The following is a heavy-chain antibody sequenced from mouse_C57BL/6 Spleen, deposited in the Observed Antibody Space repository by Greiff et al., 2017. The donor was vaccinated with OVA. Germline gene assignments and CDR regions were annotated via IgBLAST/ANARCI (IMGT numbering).Heavy chain of an antibody. D-gene: IGHD2-10*01. CDR2: INPSNGGT. Sequence: VQLQQPGTELVKPGASVKLSCKASGYTFTSYWMHWVKQRPGQGLEWIGNINPSNGGTNYNEKFKSKATLTVDKSSSTAYMQLSSLTSEDSAVYYCARGGTYYGNNYYAMDYWGQGTSVTVSS. CDR3: ARGGTYYGNNYYAMDY. J-gene: IGHJ4*01. CDR1: GYTFTSYW. V-gene: IGHV1-53*01.